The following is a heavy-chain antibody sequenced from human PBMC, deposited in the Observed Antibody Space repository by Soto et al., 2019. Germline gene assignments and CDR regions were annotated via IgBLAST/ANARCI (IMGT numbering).Heavy chain of an antibody. CDR1: GFTFSSYA. V-gene: IGHV3-30-3*01. D-gene: IGHD3-16*01. CDR2: ISYDGSNK. J-gene: IGHJ4*02. Sequence: QVQLVESGGGVVQPGRSLRLSCAASGFTFSSYAMHWVRQAPGKGLEWVAVISYDGSNKYYADSVKGRFTISRDNSKNTLYLQMISLRAEDTAVYYCARDGGGPFDYWGQGTLVTVSS. CDR3: ARDGGGPFDY.